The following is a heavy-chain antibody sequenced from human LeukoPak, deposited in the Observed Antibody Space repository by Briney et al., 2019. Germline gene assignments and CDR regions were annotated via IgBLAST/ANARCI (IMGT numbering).Heavy chain of an antibody. CDR3: AREMPGYSSSSEFDY. Sequence: PGGSLRLSCAASGFTFSSYSMNWVRQAPGKGLEWVSSISSSSSYIYYADSVKGRFTISRDNAKNSLYLQMNSLRAEDTAVYYCAREMPGYSSSSEFDYWGQGTLVTVSS. CDR1: GFTFSSYS. D-gene: IGHD6-6*01. J-gene: IGHJ4*02. V-gene: IGHV3-21*01. CDR2: ISSSSSYI.